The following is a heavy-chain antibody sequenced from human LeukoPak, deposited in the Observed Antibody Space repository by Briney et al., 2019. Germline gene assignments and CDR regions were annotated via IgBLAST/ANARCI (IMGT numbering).Heavy chain of an antibody. D-gene: IGHD6-13*01. V-gene: IGHV4-39*07. CDR3: ARVRAAAIPYYFDY. J-gene: IGHJ4*02. CDR1: GGSIRSSSYY. Sequence: SETLSLTCIVSGGSIRSSSYYWGWIRQPPGKGLEWIASTYYSGSTYYNPSLKTRVTISVDTSKNQFSLKLTSVTAADTAVYYCARVRAAAIPYYFDYWGQGTLVTVSS. CDR2: TYYSGST.